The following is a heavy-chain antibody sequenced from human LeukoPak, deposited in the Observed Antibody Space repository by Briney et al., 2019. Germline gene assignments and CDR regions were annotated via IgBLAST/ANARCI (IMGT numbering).Heavy chain of an antibody. CDR1: EFTLSSQP. Sequence: PGGSLRLSWAGAEFTLSSQPMSWVRQAPGKGLEWVSGISVSGSTFYADSVKGRFTISRDNSKNTLYLEMNSLRAEDTAVNYCARGVRWGSGNYGGTFDIWGQGTMVTVSS. J-gene: IGHJ3*02. D-gene: IGHD1-26*01. CDR2: ISVSGST. CDR3: ARGVRWGSGNYGGTFDI. V-gene: IGHV3-23*01.